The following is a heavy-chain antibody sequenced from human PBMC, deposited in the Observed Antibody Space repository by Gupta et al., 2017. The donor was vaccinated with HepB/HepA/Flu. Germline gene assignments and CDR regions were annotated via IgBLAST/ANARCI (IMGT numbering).Heavy chain of an antibody. CDR3: AKFDVDLDF. Sequence: EVQLLESGGNLVQPGESLRLSCAASGFPFRRYTMSWVRQAPGKGLEWVAAISGGGGTTYYAGSVKGRFTISRDNSKNTLYLQLNSLRAEDTAVYYCAKFDVDLDFWGQGTLVTVSS. J-gene: IGHJ4*02. CDR2: ISGGGGTT. V-gene: IGHV3-23*01. CDR1: GFPFRRYT. D-gene: IGHD3-10*02.